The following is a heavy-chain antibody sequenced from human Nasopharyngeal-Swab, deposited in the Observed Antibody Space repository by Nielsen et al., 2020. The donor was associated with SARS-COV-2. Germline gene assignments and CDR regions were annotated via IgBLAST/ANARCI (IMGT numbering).Heavy chain of an antibody. Sequence: GESLKISCAASGFTVSSNYMSWVRQAPGKGLEWVSVIYSGGSTYYADSVKGRFTISRDNSKNTLYLQMNSLRAEDTAVYYCARQGFVLYFDYWGQETLVTVSS. J-gene: IGHJ4*02. CDR3: ARQGFVLYFDY. CDR2: IYSGGST. CDR1: GFTVSSNY. V-gene: IGHV3-66*02. D-gene: IGHD2-8*01.